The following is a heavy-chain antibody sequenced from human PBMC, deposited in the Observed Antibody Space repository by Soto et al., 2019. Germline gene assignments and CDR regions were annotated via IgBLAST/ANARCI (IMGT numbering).Heavy chain of an antibody. CDR2: IYYSGST. J-gene: IGHJ4*02. Sequence: QVQLQESGPGLVKPSQTLSLTCTVSGGSISSGGYYWSWIRQHPGKGLEWIGYIYYSGSTYYNPSLKSRVTISVDTSKNQFSLKLSSVTAADTAVYYCARVIPLGATFTPHIDYWGQGTLVTVSS. CDR3: ARVIPLGATFTPHIDY. D-gene: IGHD1-26*01. CDR1: GGSISSGGYY. V-gene: IGHV4-31*03.